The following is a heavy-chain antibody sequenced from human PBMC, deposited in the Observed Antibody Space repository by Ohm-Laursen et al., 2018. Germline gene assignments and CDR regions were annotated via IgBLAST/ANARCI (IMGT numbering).Heavy chain of an antibody. V-gene: IGHV4-59*07. J-gene: IGHJ6*02. CDR3: ARHGEGYYYYYGMDV. D-gene: IGHD5-24*01. CDR2: IYYRGTT. Sequence: SDTLSLTCTVSGASISSEYWTWIRQPPGKGLEWIGYIYYRGTTNYNPSLKSRVTISVDTSKNQFSLKLSSVTAADTAVYYCARHGEGYYYYYGMDVWGQGTTVTVSS. CDR1: GASISSEY.